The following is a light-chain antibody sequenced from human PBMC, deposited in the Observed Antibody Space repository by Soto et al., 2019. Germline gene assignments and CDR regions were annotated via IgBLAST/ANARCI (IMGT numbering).Light chain of an antibody. CDR1: KSVSSNY. CDR3: QQYGDSPLT. CDR2: GPS. V-gene: IGKV3-20*01. Sequence: EIVLTQSPGTLSLSPGERATVSCRASKSVSSNYFAWYQQRPGQAPRLLIYGPSGRATGIPDRFSGSGSGTDFTLTISRLEPEDFAVYYCQQYGDSPLTFGGGTKSEIK. J-gene: IGKJ4*01.